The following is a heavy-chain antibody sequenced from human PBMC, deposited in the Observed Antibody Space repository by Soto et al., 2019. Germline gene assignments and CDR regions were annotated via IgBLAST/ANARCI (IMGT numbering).Heavy chain of an antibody. D-gene: IGHD3-9*01. J-gene: IGHJ5*01. CDR2: IFYTGST. CDR1: GDSVRSGRSY. V-gene: IGHV4-61*01. Sequence: SETLSLTCSVSGDSVRSGRSYWSWIRQPPGEGLEWIGYIFYTGSTDYNPSLKGRVTILVDTSENQFSLKLSSVTAADTAVYYCARSARYLEWFEYWGQGALVTVSS. CDR3: ARSARYLEWFEY.